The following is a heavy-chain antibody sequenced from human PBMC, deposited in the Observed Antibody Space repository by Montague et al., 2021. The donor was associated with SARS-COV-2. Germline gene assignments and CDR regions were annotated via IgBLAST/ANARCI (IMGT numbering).Heavy chain of an antibody. CDR3: ARLKRYFDSSGSPSAFDF. D-gene: IGHD3-22*01. V-gene: IGHV4-39*02. J-gene: IGHJ3*01. Sequence: SETLSLTCTVSGGSITNNIYYWAWIRQPPGKGLVWYGSNYYTGNTXYNLSLKSRVTISAVTSKYHITLKLSSVTAAATAVYYCARLKRYFDSSGSPSAFDFWGQGTKVTVSS. CDR1: GGSITNNIYY. CDR2: NYYTGNT.